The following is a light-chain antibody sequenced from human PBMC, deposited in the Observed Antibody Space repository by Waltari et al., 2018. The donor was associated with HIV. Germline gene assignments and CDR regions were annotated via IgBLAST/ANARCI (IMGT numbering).Light chain of an antibody. CDR3: QQYDGSST. CDR2: GAS. Sequence: EIVLTQSPGTLSLSPGERATLSCRAGQSVSRSHLSWYQQTPGQAPRLLVYGASSRAPGNPDRFSGSGSGTDFTLYINRLEPEDFAVYYCQQYDGSSTFGGGTKVESK. J-gene: IGKJ4*01. V-gene: IGKV3-20*01. CDR1: QSVSRSH.